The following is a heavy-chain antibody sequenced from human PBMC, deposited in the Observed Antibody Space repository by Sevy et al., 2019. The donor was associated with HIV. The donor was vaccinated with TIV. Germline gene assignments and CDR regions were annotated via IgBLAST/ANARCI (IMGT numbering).Heavy chain of an antibody. J-gene: IGHJ4*02. CDR2: IYYRGDT. V-gene: IGHV4-39*01. Sequence: SETLSLTCTVSGGSISSSSFYWGWIRQSPGKGLEWIGSIYYRGDTYYNPSLKSRITMSVDTSKNQFSLKVTSVTAGDTAMYYCARRRSTRYHFDYWGRGTLVTVSS. CDR3: ARRRSTRYHFDY. CDR1: GGSISSSSFY. D-gene: IGHD3-16*02.